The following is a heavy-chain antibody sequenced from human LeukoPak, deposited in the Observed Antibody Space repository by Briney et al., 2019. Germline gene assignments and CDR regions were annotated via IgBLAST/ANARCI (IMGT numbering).Heavy chain of an antibody. J-gene: IGHJ4*02. Sequence: GGSLRLSCAASGFTFSSYGMHWVRQAPGKGLEWVAFIRYDGSNKYYADSVKGRFTISRDNSKNTLYLQMNSLRAEDTAVYYCAKDKNYYGSGSSTSFDYWGQGTLVTVSS. CDR1: GFTFSSYG. CDR2: IRYDGSNK. CDR3: AKDKNYYGSGSSTSFDY. D-gene: IGHD3-10*01. V-gene: IGHV3-30*02.